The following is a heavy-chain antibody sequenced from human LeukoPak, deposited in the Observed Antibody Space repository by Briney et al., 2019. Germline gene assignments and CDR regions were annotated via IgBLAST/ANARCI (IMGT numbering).Heavy chain of an antibody. CDR1: GFTFSTSW. V-gene: IGHV3-7*01. D-gene: IGHD4/OR15-4a*01. Sequence: GGSLRLSCAASGFTFSTSWMTWVRQAPGKGLEWVANVNQDESESYYVDSVKGRFTISRDNARNSLYLQMNTLRAEDTAVYYCASLTHGRDWGQGTLVTVSS. CDR2: VNQDESES. CDR3: ASLTHGRD. J-gene: IGHJ1*01.